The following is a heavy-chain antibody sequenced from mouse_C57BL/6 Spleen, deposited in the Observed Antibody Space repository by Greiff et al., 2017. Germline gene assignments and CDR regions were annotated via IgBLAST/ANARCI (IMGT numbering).Heavy chain of an antibody. J-gene: IGHJ2*01. V-gene: IGHV1-19*01. CDR2: INPYNGGT. Sequence: EVQLQQSGPVLVKPGASVKMSCKASGYTFTDYYMNWVKQSHGKSLEWIGVINPYNGGTSYNQKFKGKATLTVDKSSSTAYMELNSLTSEDSAVYYCARDYYGTPDYWGQGTTLTVSS. D-gene: IGHD1-1*01. CDR3: ARDYYGTPDY. CDR1: GYTFTDYY.